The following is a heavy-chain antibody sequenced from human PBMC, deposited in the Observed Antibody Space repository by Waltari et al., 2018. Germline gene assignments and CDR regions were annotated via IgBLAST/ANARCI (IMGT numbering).Heavy chain of an antibody. J-gene: IGHJ6*02. CDR1: GGSISSHY. CDR3: ARDGPSPGPYYGMDV. CDR2: IYYSGST. Sequence: QVQLQESGPGLVKPSETLSLTCTVSGGSISSHYWSWIRQPPGKGLDVIGYIYYSGSTNYNPSLKSRVTISVDTSKNQFSLKLSSVTAADTAVYYCARDGPSPGPYYGMDVWGQGTTVTVSS. V-gene: IGHV4-59*11.